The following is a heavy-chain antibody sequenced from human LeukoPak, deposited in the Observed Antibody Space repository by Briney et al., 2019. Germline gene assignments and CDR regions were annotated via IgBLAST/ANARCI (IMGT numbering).Heavy chain of an antibody. CDR1: GGTFSSYA. CDR3: ARGDGGSIVFDY. V-gene: IGHV1-69*04. D-gene: IGHD4-23*01. CDR2: IIPILGIA. Sequence: SVKVSCKAPGGTFSSYAISWVRQAPGQGLEWMGRIIPILGIANYAQKFQGRVTITADKSTSTAYMELSSLRSEDTAVYYCARGDGGSIVFDYWGQGTLVTVSS. J-gene: IGHJ4*02.